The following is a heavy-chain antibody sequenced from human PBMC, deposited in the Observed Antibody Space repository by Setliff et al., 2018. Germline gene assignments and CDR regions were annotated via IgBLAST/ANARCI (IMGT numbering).Heavy chain of an antibody. V-gene: IGHV1-2*02. CDR1: GYTFVGYY. J-gene: IGHJ3*01. Sequence: GASVKVSCKASGYTFVGYYLHWVRQAPGQGLEWMGWINPNSGGREYAEAFQGRVTMTGDTSIRTAFMELSGLTSDDTAVYYCAGPFDVGPYPRPIDGLDLWGQGTRVTVSS. CDR2: INPNSGGR. CDR3: AGPFDVGPYPRPIDGLDL. D-gene: IGHD3-9*01.